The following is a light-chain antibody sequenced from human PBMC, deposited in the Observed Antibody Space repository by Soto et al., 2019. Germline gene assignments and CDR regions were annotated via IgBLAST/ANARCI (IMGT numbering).Light chain of an antibody. CDR2: GNS. CDR1: SSNIGAGYD. V-gene: IGLV1-40*01. CDR3: QSYDSSLSGLYVV. Sequence: QSVLTQPTSVSGAPGQRVTISCTGSSSNIGAGYDVHWYQQLPGTAPKLLIYGNSNRPSGVPDRFSGSKSGTSASLAITGLQAEDEADYYCQSYDSSLSGLYVVFGGGTKVTVL. J-gene: IGLJ2*01.